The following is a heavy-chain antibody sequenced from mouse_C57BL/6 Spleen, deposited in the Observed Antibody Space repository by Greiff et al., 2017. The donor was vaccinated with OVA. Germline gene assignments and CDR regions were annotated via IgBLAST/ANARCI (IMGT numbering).Heavy chain of an antibody. CDR2: ISYDGSN. J-gene: IGHJ2*01. CDR3: AREGGDYYGSSYYFDY. D-gene: IGHD1-1*01. CDR1: GYSITSGYY. V-gene: IGHV3-6*01. Sequence: EVQLQQSGPGLVKPSQSLSLTCSVTGYSITSGYYWNWIRQLPGNKLEWMGYISYDGSNNYNPSLKNRISITRDTSKNQFFLKLNSVTTEDTATYYCAREGGDYYGSSYYFDYWGQGTTLTVSS.